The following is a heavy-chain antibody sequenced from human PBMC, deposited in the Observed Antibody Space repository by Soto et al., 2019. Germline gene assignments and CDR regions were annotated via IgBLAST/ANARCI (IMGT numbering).Heavy chain of an antibody. CDR3: ARDEATGTPYYYYCMDV. CDR2: IIPIFGTA. V-gene: IGHV1-69*13. Sequence: SVKVSCKASGGTFSSYAISWVRQAPGQGLEWMGGIIPIFGTANYAQKFQGRVTITADESTSTAYMELSSLRSEDTAVYYCARDEATGTPYYYYCMDVWGQGTTVTVSS. CDR1: GGTFSSYA. D-gene: IGHD4-4*01. J-gene: IGHJ6*02.